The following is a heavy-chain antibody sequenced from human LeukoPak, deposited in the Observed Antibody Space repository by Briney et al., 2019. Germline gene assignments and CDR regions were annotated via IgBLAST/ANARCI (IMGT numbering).Heavy chain of an antibody. D-gene: IGHD3-10*01. Sequence: SETLSLTCTVSGGSISSSSCYWGWIRQPPGKGLEWIGSIYYSGSTYYNPSLKSRVTISVDTSKNQFSLKLSSVTAPDTAVYYCARREDYYGSGSWPFDYWGQGTLVTVSS. CDR3: ARREDYYGSGSWPFDY. V-gene: IGHV4-39*01. CDR2: IYYSGST. J-gene: IGHJ4*02. CDR1: GGSISSSSCY.